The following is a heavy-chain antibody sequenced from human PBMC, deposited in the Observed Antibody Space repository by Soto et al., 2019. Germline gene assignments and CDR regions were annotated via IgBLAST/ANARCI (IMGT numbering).Heavy chain of an antibody. D-gene: IGHD4-17*01. J-gene: IGHJ4*02. CDR3: VHPRSTVQIPPT. CDR2: ISSNGDST. CDR1: GFTFSMFS. V-gene: IGHV3-64D*06. Sequence: GGSLRLSCAASGFTFSMFSMHWVRQAPGKGLEYVSGISSNGDSTYYADSVKGRFTISRDNSKNTLYLQMSSLRAVDTAVYYCVHPRSTVQIPPTWGQGPRVTVXS.